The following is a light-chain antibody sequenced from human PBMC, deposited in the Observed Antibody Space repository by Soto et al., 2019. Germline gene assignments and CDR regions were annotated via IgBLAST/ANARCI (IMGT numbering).Light chain of an antibody. V-gene: IGLV2-14*01. J-gene: IGLJ2*01. CDR1: SSDVGGYNY. Sequence: QSVLTQPASVSGSHGQSITISCTGTSSDVGGYNYVSWYQQHPGKAPKLMIYDVSNRPSGVSNRFSGSKSGNTASLTISGLQAEDEADYYCSSYTSSSTLGFGGGTKVTVL. CDR3: SSYTSSSTLG. CDR2: DVS.